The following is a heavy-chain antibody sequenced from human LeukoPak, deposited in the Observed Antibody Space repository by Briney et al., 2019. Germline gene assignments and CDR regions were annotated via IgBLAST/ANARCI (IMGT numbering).Heavy chain of an antibody. Sequence: PGGSLRLSCAASGFTFSDYYMSWIRQAPGKGLEWVSYISSSGSTIYYADSVKGRFTISRDNAKNSLYLQMNSLRAEDTAVYYCAKGILWFGELFRLPYFDYWGQGTLVTVSS. CDR1: GFTFSDYY. J-gene: IGHJ4*02. D-gene: IGHD3-10*01. CDR3: AKGILWFGELFRLPYFDY. V-gene: IGHV3-11*01. CDR2: ISSSGSTI.